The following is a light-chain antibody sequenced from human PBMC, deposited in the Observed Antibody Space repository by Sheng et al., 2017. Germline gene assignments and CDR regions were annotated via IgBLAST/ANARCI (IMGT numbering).Light chain of an antibody. CDR3: QQYGRSPWT. J-gene: IGKJ1*01. CDR2: DAS. V-gene: IGKV3-20*01. CDR1: QSVRSIY. Sequence: VLTQSPGTLSLSPGQRATLSCRASQSVRSIYVAWYQQKPGQAPRLLIYDASTRATGVPDRFSGSGSGTDFTLTITRLEPEDFAVYYCQQYGRSPWTFGQGTKVEIK.